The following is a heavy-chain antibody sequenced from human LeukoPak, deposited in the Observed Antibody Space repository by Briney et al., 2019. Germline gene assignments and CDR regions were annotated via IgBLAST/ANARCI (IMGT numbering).Heavy chain of an antibody. D-gene: IGHD5-12*01. J-gene: IGHJ6*03. CDR3: ARGGYSGYDPWVWRRLYYYMDV. CDR1: GFAVSSNY. Sequence: GGSLRLSCAASGFAVSSNYMRWVRQAPGKGLEWVSVIYSGGSTYYADSVKGRFTISRDNSKNTLYLQMNSLRAEDTAVYYCARGGYSGYDPWVWRRLYYYMDVWGKGTTVTVSS. CDR2: IYSGGST. V-gene: IGHV3-53*01.